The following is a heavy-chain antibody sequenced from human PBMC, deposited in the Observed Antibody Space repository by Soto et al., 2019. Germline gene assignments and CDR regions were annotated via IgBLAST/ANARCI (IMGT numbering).Heavy chain of an antibody. CDR1: GFTVSSHY. J-gene: IGHJ6*02. CDR3: AREWELPNDYGMDV. V-gene: IGHV3-53*01. Sequence: EVQLVESGGGLIQPGGSLRLSCAASGFTVSSHYMSWVRQAPGKGLEWVSVIYSGGSTYYADSVKGRFTISRDNSKNTVHLQMNSLRAEDTAVYYCAREWELPNDYGMDVWGQGNTVTVSS. CDR2: IYSGGST. D-gene: IGHD1-26*01.